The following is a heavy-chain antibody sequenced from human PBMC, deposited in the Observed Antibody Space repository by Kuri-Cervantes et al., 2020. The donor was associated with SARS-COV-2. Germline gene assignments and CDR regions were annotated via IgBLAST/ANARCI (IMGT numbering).Heavy chain of an antibody. CDR1: GGAFNSHA. Sequence: SVKVSCKASGGAFNSHASSWVRQAPGQGLEWMGRVIPIFGTGDNAQKFQGRITITADTSTRTAYMELGSLTSEDTAVYYCARDSEYCGSTTCYIEQWGQGTLVTVSS. D-gene: IGHD2-2*02. CDR3: ARDSEYCGSTTCYIEQ. CDR2: VIPIFGTG. V-gene: IGHV1-69*06. J-gene: IGHJ4*02.